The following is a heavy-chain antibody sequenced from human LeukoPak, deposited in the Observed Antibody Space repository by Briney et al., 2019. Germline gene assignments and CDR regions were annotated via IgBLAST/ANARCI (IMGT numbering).Heavy chain of an antibody. D-gene: IGHD2-8*01. J-gene: IGHJ4*02. Sequence: PSETLSLTCAVSGDSFSTFYWSWIRQSPGKGLECIGDINHNGNTNYNPSLKSRVTISVGTSRNLFSLRLTSVTAADTAVYYCATMSVSAMFYLHYWGQGALVTVSS. V-gene: IGHV4-34*01. CDR3: ATMSVSAMFYLHY. CDR2: INHNGNT. CDR1: GDSFSTFY.